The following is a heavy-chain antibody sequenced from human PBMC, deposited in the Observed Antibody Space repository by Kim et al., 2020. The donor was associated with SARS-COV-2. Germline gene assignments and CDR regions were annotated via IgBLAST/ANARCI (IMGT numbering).Heavy chain of an antibody. CDR1: SGSINNGVYY. CDR3: ARDNGLAAKGFDY. V-gene: IGHV4-31*03. D-gene: IGHD5-12*01. CDR2: VHNSGRT. Sequence: SETLSLTRTVSSGSINNGVYYWNWIRHHPGKGLEWIGYVHNSGRTDYNPSLKSRLTISVDTSKNQFSLKLTSVTAADTAVYYCARDNGLAAKGFDYWGQGTLVTVSS. J-gene: IGHJ4*02.